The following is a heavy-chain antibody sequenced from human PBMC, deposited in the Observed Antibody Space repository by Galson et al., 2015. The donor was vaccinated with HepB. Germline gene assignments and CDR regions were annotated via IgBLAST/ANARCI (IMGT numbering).Heavy chain of an antibody. D-gene: IGHD1-26*01. CDR2: ISYDGRNQ. Sequence: SLRLSCAVSGFTLSNYAMHWVRQAPDKGLEWVAVISYDGRNQYYADSVKGRFTISRDISKNMLYLQMNSLRADDTALYYCARGGTVEGQDSYYYYYMDVWGKGTTVTVSS. J-gene: IGHJ6*03. V-gene: IGHV3-30*04. CDR3: ARGGTVEGQDSYYYYYMDV. CDR1: GFTLSNYA.